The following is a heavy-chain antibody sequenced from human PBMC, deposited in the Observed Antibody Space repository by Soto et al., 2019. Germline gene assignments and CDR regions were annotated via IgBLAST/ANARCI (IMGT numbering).Heavy chain of an antibody. Sequence: ASVKVSCKASGYTFTSYDINWVRQATGQGLEWMGWMNPNSGNTGYAQKFQGRVTMTRNTSISTAYMELSSLRSEDTAVYYCARGDPYYYDSSGYYDEKISHFDYWGQVTMGTLSS. J-gene: IGHJ4*02. CDR3: ARGDPYYYDSSGYYDEKISHFDY. CDR2: MNPNSGNT. CDR1: GYTFTSYD. D-gene: IGHD3-22*01. V-gene: IGHV1-8*01.